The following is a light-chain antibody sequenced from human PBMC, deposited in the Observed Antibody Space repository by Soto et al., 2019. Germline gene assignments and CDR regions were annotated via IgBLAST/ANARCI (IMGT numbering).Light chain of an antibody. CDR1: QSINNN. CDR2: GAS. V-gene: IGKV3-15*01. CDR3: QQYNDWPLT. Sequence: EIVMTQSPATLSVSPGERATLSCRASQSINNNLAWYQQKRGQGPRLLIYGASSRATGTPARFSGSGSGTGLPLTISSLQSEDFAIYYCQQYNDWPLTFGGGTKVEIK. J-gene: IGKJ4*01.